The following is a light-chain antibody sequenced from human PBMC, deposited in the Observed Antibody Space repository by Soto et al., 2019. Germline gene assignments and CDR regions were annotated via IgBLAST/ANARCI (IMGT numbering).Light chain of an antibody. CDR1: QSISSY. V-gene: IGKV1-39*01. CDR2: AAS. J-gene: IGKJ2*01. CDR3: QQSYSTPNT. Sequence: DIQMTQSPSSLSASVGDRVTMTCRASQSISSYLNWYQQKPGKAPKLLIYAASSLQSGVPSRFSGSGSGTDFTLTIISLQPEDFATYYCQQSYSTPNTFGQGTKLEIK.